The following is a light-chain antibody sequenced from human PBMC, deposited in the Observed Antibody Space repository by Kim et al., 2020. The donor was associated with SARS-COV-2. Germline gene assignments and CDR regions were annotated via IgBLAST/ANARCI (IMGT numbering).Light chain of an antibody. CDR2: DVN. J-gene: IGLJ1*01. Sequence: GQSITISCTGTSSDIGAYHYVSWYQQHPGKAPKLMIYDVNKRPSGVSNRFSGSKSGNTASLTISGLQAEDEADYYCNSYASSNTYVFGTGTKVTVL. CDR1: SSDIGAYHY. CDR3: NSYASSNTYV. V-gene: IGLV2-14*03.